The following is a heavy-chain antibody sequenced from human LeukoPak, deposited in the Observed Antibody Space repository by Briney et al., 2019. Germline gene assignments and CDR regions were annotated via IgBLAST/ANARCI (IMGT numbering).Heavy chain of an antibody. CDR1: GGSISSYY. CDR3: AREAYSYGYSFDY. D-gene: IGHD5-18*01. V-gene: IGHV4-59*01. Sequence: SETLSLTCTVSGGSISSYYWSCSLQPPARRLQEWGYIYYSGSTNYNPSLKSRVTISVDTSKNQFSLKLSSVTAADTAVYYCAREAYSYGYSFDYWGQGTLVTVSS. J-gene: IGHJ4*02. CDR2: IYYSGST.